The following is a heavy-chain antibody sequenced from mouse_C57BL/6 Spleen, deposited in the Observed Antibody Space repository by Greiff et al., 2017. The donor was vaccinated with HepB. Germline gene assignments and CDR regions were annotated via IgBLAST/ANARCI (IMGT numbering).Heavy chain of an antibody. V-gene: IGHV1-15*01. CDR1: GFTFTDYE. CDR3: TGSRYDGSRYFDD. Sequence: VKLQQSGAELVRPGASVTLSCKASGFTFTDYEMHWVKQTPVHGLEWIGAIDPETGGTAYNQKFKGKAILTADKSSSTAYMELRSLTSEDSAVYYCTGSRYDGSRYFDDWGQGTTLTVSS. D-gene: IGHD1-1*01. CDR2: IDPETGGT. J-gene: IGHJ2*01.